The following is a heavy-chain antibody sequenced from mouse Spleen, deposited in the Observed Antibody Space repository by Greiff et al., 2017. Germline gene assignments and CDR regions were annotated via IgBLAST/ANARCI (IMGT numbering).Heavy chain of an antibody. J-gene: IGHJ2*01. V-gene: IGHV5-9-1*01. CDR3: ARGTFDY. D-gene: IGHD3-3*01. Sequence: EVKLMESGGGLVKPGGSLKLSCAASGFTFSSYAMSWVRQTPEKRLEWVATISSGGSYTYYPDSVKGRFTISRDNAKNTLYLQMSSLRSEDTAMYYCARGTFDYWGQGTTLTVSS. CDR1: GFTFSSYA. CDR2: ISSGGSYT.